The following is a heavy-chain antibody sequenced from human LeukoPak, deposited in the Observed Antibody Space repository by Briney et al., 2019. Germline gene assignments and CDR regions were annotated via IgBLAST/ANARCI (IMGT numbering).Heavy chain of an antibody. Sequence: SGTLSLTCAVSGGSISSSNWWSWVRPPPGKGLEWIGEIYHSGSTNYNPSLKSRVTISVDKSKNQFSLKLSSVTAADTAVYYCARVCRFRSGSYYFDYWGQGTLVTVSS. CDR2: IYHSGST. CDR3: ARVCRFRSGSYYFDY. V-gene: IGHV4-4*02. D-gene: IGHD1-26*01. CDR1: GGSISSSNW. J-gene: IGHJ4*02.